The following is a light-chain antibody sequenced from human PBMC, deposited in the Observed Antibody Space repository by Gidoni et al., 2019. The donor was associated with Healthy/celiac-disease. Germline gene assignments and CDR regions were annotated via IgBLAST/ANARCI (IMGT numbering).Light chain of an antibody. CDR3: SSYAGSNNPYV. V-gene: IGLV2-8*01. CDR1: SSDVGGYIY. Sequence: QSALTQPPSASGSPGQSVPISCTGTSSDVGGYIYVSWYQHNPGKAPKPMIYEVNTRPSGVPDRFSGSRSGNTASLTVSGLQAEDEADYYCSSYAGSNNPYVFGTGTKVTVL. CDR2: EVN. J-gene: IGLJ1*01.